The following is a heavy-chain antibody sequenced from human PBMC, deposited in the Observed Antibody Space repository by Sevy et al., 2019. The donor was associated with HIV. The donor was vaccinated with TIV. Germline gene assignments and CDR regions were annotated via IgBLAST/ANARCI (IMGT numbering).Heavy chain of an antibody. D-gene: IGHD2-21*02. V-gene: IGHV3-33*01. CDR1: GFTFSNYG. Sequence: EGSLRLSCAASGFTFSNYGMHWVRQAPGKELEWVAVIRNDGSNKYYADSVKGRFTISRDNSKNTLYLQMNSLRVEDTAVYFCARGGDFNERSATRDFDYWGQGTLVTVSS. CDR2: IRNDGSNK. J-gene: IGHJ4*02. CDR3: ARGGDFNERSATRDFDY.